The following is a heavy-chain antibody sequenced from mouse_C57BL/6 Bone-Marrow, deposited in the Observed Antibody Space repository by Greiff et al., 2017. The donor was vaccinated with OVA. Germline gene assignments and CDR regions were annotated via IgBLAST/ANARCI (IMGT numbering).Heavy chain of an antibody. CDR3: AKREIYYDYDGGAMDY. CDR2: IWSGGST. Sequence: VKLMESGPGLVQPSQSLSITCTVSGFSLTSYGVHWVRQPPGKGLEWLGVIWSGGSTDYNAAFISRLSISKDNSKSQVFFKMNSLQADDTAIYYCAKREIYYDYDGGAMDYWGQGTSVTVSS. CDR1: GFSLTSYG. V-gene: IGHV2-4*01. J-gene: IGHJ4*01. D-gene: IGHD2-4*01.